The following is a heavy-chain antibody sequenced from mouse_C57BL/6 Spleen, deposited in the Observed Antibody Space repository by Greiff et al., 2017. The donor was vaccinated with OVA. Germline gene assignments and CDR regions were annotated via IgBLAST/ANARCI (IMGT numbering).Heavy chain of an antibody. V-gene: IGHV1-26*01. CDR2: INPNNGGT. CDR3: APDLNY. D-gene: IGHD2-4*01. CDR1: GYTFTDYY. Sequence: EVQLQQSGPELVKPGASVKISCKASGYTFTDYYMNWVKQSHGKSLEWIGDINPNNGGTSYNQKFKGKATLTVDKSSSTAYMELRSLTAEDSAVYYCAPDLNYWGQGTSVTVSS. J-gene: IGHJ4*01.